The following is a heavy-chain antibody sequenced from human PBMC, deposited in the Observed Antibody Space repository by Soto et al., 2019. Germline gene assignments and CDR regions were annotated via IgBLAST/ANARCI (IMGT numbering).Heavy chain of an antibody. V-gene: IGHV1-46*01. J-gene: IGHJ4*02. D-gene: IGHD6-25*01. CDR2: INPNGGGT. CDR1: GYKFINHY. Sequence: ASVKVSCKASGYKFINHYMHWVRQVPGVGLEWMGIINPNGGGTDYSQKFQGRVTMTRDTSANTVHMELSSLRSEDTGVYFCARDSSASATSYSFDTWGQGTLVTVSS. CDR3: ARDSSASATSYSFDT.